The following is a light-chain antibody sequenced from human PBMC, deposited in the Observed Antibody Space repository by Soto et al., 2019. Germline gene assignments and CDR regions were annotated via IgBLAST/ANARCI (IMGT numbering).Light chain of an antibody. V-gene: IGKV3-20*01. CDR1: QSVSSSY. J-gene: IGKJ4*01. CDR2: GAS. Sequence: EIVMTQSPGTLSLSPGERGTLSCRASQSVSSSYLAWYQQKPGQAPRLLIYGASSRANGIPDRFSGSGSGTDFTLTISRLEPEDFAVYYCQQYGSSLGVTFGGGTKVDIK. CDR3: QQYGSSLGVT.